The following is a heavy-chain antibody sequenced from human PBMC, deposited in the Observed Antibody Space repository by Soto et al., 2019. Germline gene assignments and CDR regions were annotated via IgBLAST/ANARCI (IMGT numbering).Heavy chain of an antibody. J-gene: IGHJ6*02. V-gene: IGHV4-34*01. CDR2: INHSGST. CDR1: VGSFSVYY. CDR3: ARDYGGYCSSTSCYFPYYYYYGMDV. D-gene: IGHD2-2*01. Sequence: SETPGITCAVYVGSFSVYYWGWIGQPPGKGLDSIRPINHSGSTNYNPSLKSRVTISVDTSKNQFSLKLSSVTAADTAVYYCARDYGGYCSSTSCYFPYYYYYGMDVWGQGTTVTVSS.